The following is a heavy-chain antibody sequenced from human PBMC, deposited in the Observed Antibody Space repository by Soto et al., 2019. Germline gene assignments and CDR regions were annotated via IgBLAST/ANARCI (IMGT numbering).Heavy chain of an antibody. J-gene: IGHJ4*02. CDR3: TTSHAGELNN. CDR1: GGSISSSSW. D-gene: IGHD1-7*01. V-gene: IGHV4-4*02. Sequence: QVQLQESGPGLVKHSGTLSLTCAVSGGSISSSSWWPWVRQSPGKGLEWIGEIFESGATNYNPSLKSRLTMSVDKSKNQFSLNLSSLTAADTAVYFCTTSHAGELNNWGQGTLVTVSS. CDR2: IFESGAT.